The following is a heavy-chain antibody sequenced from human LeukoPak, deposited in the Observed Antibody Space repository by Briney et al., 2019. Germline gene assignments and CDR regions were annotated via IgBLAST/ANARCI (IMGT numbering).Heavy chain of an antibody. J-gene: IGHJ4*02. D-gene: IGHD3-22*01. CDR1: GGSISSYY. CDR2: IYTSGST. Sequence: PSETLSLTCTVSGGSISSYYWSWIRQPAGKGLEWIGRIYTSGSTNYNPSLKSRVTISVDTSKNQFSLKLSSVTAADTAVYYCARGSSYYDSSGLSYYFDYWGQGTLVTVSS. CDR3: ARGSSYYDSSGLSYYFDY. V-gene: IGHV4-4*07.